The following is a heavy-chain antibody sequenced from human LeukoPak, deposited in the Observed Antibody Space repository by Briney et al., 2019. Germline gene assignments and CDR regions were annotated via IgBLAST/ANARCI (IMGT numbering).Heavy chain of an antibody. CDR1: GYSFTSYA. J-gene: IGHJ4*02. D-gene: IGHD6-19*01. V-gene: IGHV1-3*01. Sequence: GASVKVSCKASGYSFTSYAIHWVRQAPGQRPEWMGWINAGNGNTKYSQKFQGRVTITRDTSASTAYMELSSLRSEDTAVYYCARPSYSSGPYFDHWGQGTLVTVSS. CDR2: INAGNGNT. CDR3: ARPSYSSGPYFDH.